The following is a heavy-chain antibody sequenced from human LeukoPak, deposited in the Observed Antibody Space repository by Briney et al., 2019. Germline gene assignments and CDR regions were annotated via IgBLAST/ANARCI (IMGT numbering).Heavy chain of an antibody. CDR3: ARDRRRLRGMNGDGDAFDI. Sequence: GGALRLSCAASGFSVGGNYISWVRQAPGKGLEWVSMIYSDGSIFHADSVKGRFTMSRDNSRNTLDLQMNSLRAEDTAVYFCARDRRRLRGMNGDGDAFDIWGQGTMVTVSS. J-gene: IGHJ3*02. V-gene: IGHV3-53*01. CDR1: GFSVGGNY. CDR2: IYSDGSI. D-gene: IGHD1-1*01.